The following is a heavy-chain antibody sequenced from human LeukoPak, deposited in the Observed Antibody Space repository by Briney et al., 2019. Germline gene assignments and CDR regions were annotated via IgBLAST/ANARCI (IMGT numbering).Heavy chain of an antibody. CDR3: ARTYSGYDGGDY. J-gene: IGHJ4*02. CDR2: IYYSGST. D-gene: IGHD5-12*01. Sequence: SQTLSLTCTVSGGSISSGDYYWSWIRQPPGKGLEWIGYIYYSGSTYYNPSLKSRVTISVDTSKNQFSLKLSSVTAADTAVYYCARTYSGYDGGDYWGQGTLVTVSS. CDR1: GGSISSGDYY. V-gene: IGHV4-30-4*01.